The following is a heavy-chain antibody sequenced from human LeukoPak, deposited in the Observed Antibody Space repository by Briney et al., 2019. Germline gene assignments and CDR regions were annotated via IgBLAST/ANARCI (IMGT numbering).Heavy chain of an antibody. CDR1: GCTLSSYE. CDR2: ISRTGNSI. D-gene: IGHD6-13*01. CDR3: ARGPYSSNWYVDY. Sequence: PVGSLRLSCAASGCTLSSYEMNWVRLAPRKGLEWISYISRTGNSIYYADSVKCRFTISRDSAKNSLYLQMNSLRAEDTAVYYCARGPYSSNWYVDYWGQGTLVTVAS. J-gene: IGHJ4*02. V-gene: IGHV3-48*03.